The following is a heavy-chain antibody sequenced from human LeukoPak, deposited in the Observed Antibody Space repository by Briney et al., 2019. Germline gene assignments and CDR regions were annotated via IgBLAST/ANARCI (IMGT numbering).Heavy chain of an antibody. V-gene: IGHV3-30*03. D-gene: IGHD1-7*01. Sequence: GGSLRLSCAASGFTFSSYGMHWVRQAPGKGLEWVAVISYDGSNKYYADSVKGRFTISRDNSKNTLYLQMNSLRAEDTAVYYCARDRYDYNWNYRGAYYDGSVYNLDYWGQGTLVIVSS. CDR1: GFTFSSYG. CDR3: ARDRYDYNWNYRGAYYDGSVYNLDY. J-gene: IGHJ4*02. CDR2: ISYDGSNK.